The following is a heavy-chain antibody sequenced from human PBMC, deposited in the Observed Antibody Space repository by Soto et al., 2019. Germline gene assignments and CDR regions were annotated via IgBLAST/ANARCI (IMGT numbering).Heavy chain of an antibody. J-gene: IGHJ6*02. CDR1: GFIFRSYS. Sequence: GSLRLSCATSGFIFRSYSMSWVRQAPGKGLEWVANIRQDGSEEYYVDSVKGRFTISRDDAQNLLYLQMNSLRAEDTALYYCARAAVLHMSGDSYYYGMDVWGQGTTVTVSS. V-gene: IGHV3-7*03. CDR3: ARAAVLHMSGDSYYYGMDV. CDR2: IRQDGSEE. D-gene: IGHD3-3*02.